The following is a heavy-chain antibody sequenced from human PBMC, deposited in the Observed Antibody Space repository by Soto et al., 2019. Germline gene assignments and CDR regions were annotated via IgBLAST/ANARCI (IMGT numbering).Heavy chain of an antibody. Sequence: PGGSLRLSCAASGFIFENFGMSWVRQAPGKGLEWISSISGSGFKKYYADSVKGRLTISRDNSKSTVYLELNNLSAEDTAVYHCAKNLGVELVPLSTVDWFDPWGQGSVVTVSS. CDR1: GFIFENFG. CDR2: ISGSGFKK. D-gene: IGHD1-26*01. CDR3: AKNLGVELVPLSTVDWFDP. J-gene: IGHJ5*02. V-gene: IGHV3-23*01.